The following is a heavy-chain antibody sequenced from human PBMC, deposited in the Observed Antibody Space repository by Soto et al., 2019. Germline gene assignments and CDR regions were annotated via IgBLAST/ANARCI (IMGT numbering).Heavy chain of an antibody. CDR3: VRREAVAGSQFDF. D-gene: IGHD6-19*01. J-gene: IGHJ4*02. V-gene: IGHV4-39*02. CDR2: IYFTGTS. CDR1: GDSLSSGSFF. Sequence: SETLSLTCTFSGDSLSSGSFFWCWIRQPPGKGLEWIGHIYFTGTSSYSPSLKSRVTMFVDTSKNNFSLRLTSVTAADTAVYYCVRREAVAGSQFDFWGQGTLVTVSS.